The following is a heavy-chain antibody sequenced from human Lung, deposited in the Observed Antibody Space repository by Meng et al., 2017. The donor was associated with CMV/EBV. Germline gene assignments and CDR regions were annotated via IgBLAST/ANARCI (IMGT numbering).Heavy chain of an antibody. D-gene: IGHD3-3*01. CDR2: ISGVDGST. J-gene: IGHJ6*02. V-gene: IGHV3-23*01. Sequence: GGSXRLXCAASGFSFSSYAMTWVRQAPGTGLEWVSSISGVDGSTYYTDSGKGRFTISRDNSKNTLYLQINSLRAEDTAVYYCAKNYYDFWSGYFPPTNAMDAWXQETXVTVAS. CDR1: GFSFSSYA. CDR3: AKNYYDFWSGYFPPTNAMDA.